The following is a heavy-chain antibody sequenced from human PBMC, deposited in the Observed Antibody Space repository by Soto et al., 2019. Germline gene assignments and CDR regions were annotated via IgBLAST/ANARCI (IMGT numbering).Heavy chain of an antibody. CDR1: GGTFSSYA. Sequence: GASVKVSCKASGGTFSSYAISWVRQAPGQGLEWMGGIIPIFGTANYAQKFQGRVTITADESTSTAYMELSSLSSEDTAVYYCARGEERPPSRLYDSSGYRDYWGQGTLVTVSS. V-gene: IGHV1-69*13. J-gene: IGHJ4*02. CDR3: ARGEERPPSRLYDSSGYRDY. CDR2: IIPIFGTA. D-gene: IGHD3-22*01.